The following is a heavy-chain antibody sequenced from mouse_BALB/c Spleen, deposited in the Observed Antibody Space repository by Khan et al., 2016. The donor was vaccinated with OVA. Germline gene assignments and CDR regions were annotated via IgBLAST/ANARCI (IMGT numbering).Heavy chain of an antibody. D-gene: IGHD1-2*01. V-gene: IGHV1-77*01. CDR1: GYTFTDFY. CDR3: ARRNYFGYTFAY. J-gene: IGHJ3*01. CDR2: ISPGSGDT. Sequence: QVQLQQSGTELARPGASVNLSCKASGYTFTDFYINWVKQRSGQDLEWIGEISPGSGDTYYNEKFKGKATLTADKSSSTAYMQLSSLTSEASAVYSCARRNYFGYTFAYWGQGTLVTVSA.